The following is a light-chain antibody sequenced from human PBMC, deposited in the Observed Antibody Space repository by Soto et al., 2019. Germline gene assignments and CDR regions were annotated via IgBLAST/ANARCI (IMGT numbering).Light chain of an antibody. CDR3: YSAVDNNLV. V-gene: IGLV3-27*01. CDR2: KDS. J-gene: IGLJ3*02. Sequence: SYELTQPSSVSVSPGQTARITCSGDVLAKKYARWFQQKPGQAPVVVIYKDSERPSGIPERFSGSSSGTTVTLTISGAQVEDEADYYCYSAVDNNLVFGGGTKLTVL. CDR1: VLAKKY.